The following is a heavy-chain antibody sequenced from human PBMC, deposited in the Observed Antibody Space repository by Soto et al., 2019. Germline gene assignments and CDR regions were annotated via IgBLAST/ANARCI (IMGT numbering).Heavy chain of an antibody. CDR3: ARGGVKVTNGMDV. J-gene: IGHJ6*02. D-gene: IGHD4-4*01. CDR2: IYYSGNT. V-gene: IGHV4-31*03. CDR1: GGSIRIGVYY. Sequence: SETLSLTCTVSGGSIRIGVYYWTWIRHHPGKGLEWIGYIYYSGNTYYNPSLKSRLTLSLDTSKNQFSLKLTSVTAADTAVYYCARGGVKVTNGMDVWGQGTPVTVSS.